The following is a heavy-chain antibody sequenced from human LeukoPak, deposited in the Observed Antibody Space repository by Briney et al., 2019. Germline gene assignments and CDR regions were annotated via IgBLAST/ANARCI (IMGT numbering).Heavy chain of an antibody. CDR2: IYHSGST. D-gene: IGHD6-19*01. Sequence: SGTLSLTCAVSGDSITSTNWWTWVRQPPGKGLEWIGEIYHSGSTNYNPSLKSRVTISLDRSRNQFSLRLKSVTAADTAVYYCARGGNSAWYFDYWGQGTLVTVSS. V-gene: IGHV4-4*02. CDR1: GDSITSTNW. CDR3: ARGGNSAWYFDY. J-gene: IGHJ4*02.